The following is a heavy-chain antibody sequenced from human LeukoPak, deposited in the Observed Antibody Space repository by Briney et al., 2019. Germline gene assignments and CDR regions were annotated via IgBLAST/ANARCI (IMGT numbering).Heavy chain of an antibody. V-gene: IGHV4-59*01. CDR2: IYYSGST. Sequence: SETLSLTCTVSGGPISSYYWSWIRQPPGKGLEWIGYIYYSGSTNYNPSLKSRVTISVDTSKNQFSLKLSSVTAADTAVYYCARAGDILTGYYYGMDVWGQGTTVTVSS. CDR3: ARAGDILTGYYYGMDV. D-gene: IGHD3-9*01. CDR1: GGPISSYY. J-gene: IGHJ6*02.